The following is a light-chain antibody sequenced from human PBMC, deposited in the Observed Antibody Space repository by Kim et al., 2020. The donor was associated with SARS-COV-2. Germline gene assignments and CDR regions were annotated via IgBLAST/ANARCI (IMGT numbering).Light chain of an antibody. V-gene: IGLV3-19*01. J-gene: IGLJ2*01. CDR2: GEN. Sequence: SSELTQDPAVSVALGQTVRITCQGDSLRTHFASWYQQKPGQAPVLVIYGENNRPSGIPDRFSGSSSGNTASLTISGAQAEDETDYHCNSRDRNGFHWVFCGGTQRAVL. CDR1: SLRTHF. CDR3: NSRDRNGFHWV.